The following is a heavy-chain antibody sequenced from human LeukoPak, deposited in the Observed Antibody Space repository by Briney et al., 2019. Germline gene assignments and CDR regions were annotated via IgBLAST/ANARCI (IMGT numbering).Heavy chain of an antibody. J-gene: IGHJ6*02. CDR1: GGSISSYY. CDR3: ARAYYGSGSSYYYYYYGMDV. Sequence: SETLSLTCTVSGGSISSYYRSWIRQPPGKGLEWIGYIYYSGSTNYNPSLKSRVTISVDTSKNQFSLKLSSVTAADTAVYYCARAYYGSGSSYYYYYYGMDVWGQGTTVTVSS. CDR2: IYYSGST. V-gene: IGHV4-59*08. D-gene: IGHD3-10*01.